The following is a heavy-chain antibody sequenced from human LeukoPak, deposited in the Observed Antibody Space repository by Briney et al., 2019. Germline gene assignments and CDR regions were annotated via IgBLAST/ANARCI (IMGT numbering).Heavy chain of an antibody. Sequence: SETLSLTCTVSGGSISSGGYYWSWIRQHPGKGLEWIGYIYYSGSTYYNPSLKSRVTISVDTSKDQFSLKLSSVTAADTAVYYCARDSEDCSSTSCYPTGWFDPWGQGTLVTVSS. V-gene: IGHV4-31*03. CDR1: GGSISSGGYY. CDR2: IYYSGST. D-gene: IGHD2-2*01. J-gene: IGHJ5*02. CDR3: ARDSEDCSSTSCYPTGWFDP.